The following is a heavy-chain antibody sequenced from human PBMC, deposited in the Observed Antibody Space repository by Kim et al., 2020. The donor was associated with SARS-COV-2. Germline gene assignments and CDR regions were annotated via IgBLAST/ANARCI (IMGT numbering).Heavy chain of an antibody. V-gene: IGHV3-11*01. D-gene: IGHD3-22*01. J-gene: IGHJ2*01. CDR1: GFTFSDYY. CDR3: ARVGSGYYSYWYFDL. Sequence: GGSLRLSCAASGFTFSDYYMSWIRQAPGKGLEWLSYISSSGSTIYYADSVKGRFTISRDNAKNSLYLQMNSLRAEDTAVYYCARVGSGYYSYWYFDLWGRSSPVTVS. CDR2: ISSSGSTI.